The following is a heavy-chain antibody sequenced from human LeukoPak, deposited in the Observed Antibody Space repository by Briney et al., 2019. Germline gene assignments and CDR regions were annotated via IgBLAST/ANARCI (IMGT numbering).Heavy chain of an antibody. D-gene: IGHD2-15*01. CDR2: IIPIFDTA. V-gene: IGHV1-69*05. Sequence: ASVKVSCKASGGTFSSYAINWVRQAPGQGLEWMGGIIPIFDTANYAQKFQGRVTITRNTSISTAYMELSSLRSEDTAVYYCARGQYPHCSGGSCYWFDPWGQGTLVTVSS. CDR1: GGTFSSYA. CDR3: ARGQYPHCSGGSCYWFDP. J-gene: IGHJ5*02.